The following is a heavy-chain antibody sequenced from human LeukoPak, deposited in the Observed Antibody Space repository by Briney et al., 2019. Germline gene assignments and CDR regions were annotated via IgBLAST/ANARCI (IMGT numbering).Heavy chain of an antibody. D-gene: IGHD3-10*01. V-gene: IGHV3-30*04. J-gene: IGHJ4*02. CDR2: ISYDGSNK. Sequence: GRSLRLSCAASGFTFSSYAMHWVRQAPGKGLEWVAVISYDGSNKYYADSVKGRFTISRDNSKNTLYLQMNSLRAEDTAVYYCAREGKGQGFDYWGQGTLVTVSS. CDR1: GFTFSSYA. CDR3: AREGKGQGFDY.